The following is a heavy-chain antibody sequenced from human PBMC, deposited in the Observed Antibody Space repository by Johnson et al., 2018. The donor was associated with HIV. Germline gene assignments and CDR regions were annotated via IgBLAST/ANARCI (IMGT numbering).Heavy chain of an antibody. V-gene: IGHV3-11*04. CDR2: ISSSGNPI. CDR1: GFTFSDYY. J-gene: IGHJ3*02. CDR3: ARDWVIGDAFDI. D-gene: IGHD2-21*01. Sequence: QVQLVESGGGLVQPGGSLRLSCAASGFTFSDYYMSWIRQAPGKGLEWVSYISSSGNPIYYADSVKGRFTISRDNAKNSLYLQMNSLRAEDTAVYYCARDWVIGDAFDIWGQGTKVTVSS.